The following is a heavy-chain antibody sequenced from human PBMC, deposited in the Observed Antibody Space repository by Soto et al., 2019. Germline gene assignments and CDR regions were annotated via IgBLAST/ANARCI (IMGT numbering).Heavy chain of an antibody. CDR3: VKDRTQERVARNAFDI. CDR2: ISSNGGST. Sequence: GGSLRLSCSASGFTFSSYAMHWVRQAPGKGLEYVSAISSNGGSTYYADSVKGRFTISRDNSKNTLYLQMSSLRAEDTAVYYCVKDRTQERVARNAFDIWGQGTMVTVSS. J-gene: IGHJ3*02. CDR1: GFTFSSYA. V-gene: IGHV3-64D*08.